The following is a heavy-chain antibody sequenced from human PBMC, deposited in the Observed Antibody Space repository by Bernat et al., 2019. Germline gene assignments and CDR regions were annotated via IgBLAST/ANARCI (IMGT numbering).Heavy chain of an antibody. D-gene: IGHD4-17*01. J-gene: IGHJ4*02. CDR3: ASFTVTTGNFDY. CDR1: GFTFDDYA. CDR2: LSGDGGST. V-gene: IGHV3-43*02. Sequence: EVQLVESGGGVVQPGGSLRLSCAASGFTFDDYAMHWVRQAPGKGLEWVSLLSGDGGSTYYADSVKGRFTISRDNSINSLYLQMNSLRTEDTALYYCASFTVTTGNFDYWGQGTLVTVSS.